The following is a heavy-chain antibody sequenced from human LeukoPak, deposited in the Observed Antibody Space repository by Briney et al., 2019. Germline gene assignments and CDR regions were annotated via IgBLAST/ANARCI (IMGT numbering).Heavy chain of an antibody. D-gene: IGHD3-16*02. CDR2: ISYDGSNK. Sequence: GGSLRLSCAASGFTFSSYAMHWVRQAPGKGLEWVAVISYDGSNKYYADSVKGRFTISRDNSKNTLYLQMNSLRAEDTAVYYCARDPLRLAELSSVPQFDPWGQGTLVTVSS. CDR3: ARDPLRLAELSSVPQFDP. V-gene: IGHV3-30*04. CDR1: GFTFSSYA. J-gene: IGHJ5*02.